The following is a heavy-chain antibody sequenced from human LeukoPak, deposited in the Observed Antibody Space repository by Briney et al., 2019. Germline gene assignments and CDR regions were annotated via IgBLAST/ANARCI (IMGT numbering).Heavy chain of an antibody. Sequence: SQTLSLTCTVSGGSISSGSYYWSWIRQPAGKGLEWIGRIYTSGSTNYNPSLKSRVTMSGDTSKNQFSLKLSSVTAADTAVYYCARDGYYYDSSGYSRFDYWGQGTLVTVSS. CDR3: ARDGYYYDSSGYSRFDY. J-gene: IGHJ4*02. CDR1: GGSISSGSYY. D-gene: IGHD3-22*01. CDR2: IYTSGST. V-gene: IGHV4-61*02.